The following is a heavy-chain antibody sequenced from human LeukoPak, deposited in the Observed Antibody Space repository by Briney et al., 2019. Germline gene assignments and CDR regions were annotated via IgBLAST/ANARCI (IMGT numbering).Heavy chain of an antibody. CDR3: ASGRGPADAFDI. CDR2: ISSSSSTI. Sequence: PGGSLRLSCAASGFTFSSYSMNWVRQAPGKGLEWVSYISSSSSTIYYADSVKGRFTISRDNAKNSLYLQTTSLSADDTAVYYCASGRGPADAFDIWGQGTMVTVSS. D-gene: IGHD2-15*01. V-gene: IGHV3-48*01. CDR1: GFTFSSYS. J-gene: IGHJ3*02.